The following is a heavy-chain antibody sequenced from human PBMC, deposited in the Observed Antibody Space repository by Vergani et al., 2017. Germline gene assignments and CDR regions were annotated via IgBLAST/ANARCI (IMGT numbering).Heavy chain of an antibody. CDR2: ISGSGGST. CDR1: GFTFSSYA. CDR3: AKRRGRVGATTGVDY. D-gene: IGHD1-26*01. J-gene: IGHJ4*02. V-gene: IGHV3-23*01. Sequence: EVQLLESGGGLVQPGGSLRLSCAASGFTFSSYAMSWVRQAPGKGLEWVSAISGSGGSTYYADSVKGRFTISRDNTKNTLYLQMNSLRAEDTAVYYCAKRRGRVGATTGVDYWGQGTLVTVSS.